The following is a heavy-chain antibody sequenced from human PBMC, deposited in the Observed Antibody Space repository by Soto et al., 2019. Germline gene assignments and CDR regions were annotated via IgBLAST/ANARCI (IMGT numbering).Heavy chain of an antibody. D-gene: IGHD3-16*01. CDR3: TKARLWGGDGYNSYYYNAMDV. J-gene: IGHJ6*02. CDR2: ISWNSGRI. CDR1: GFTFSSYA. Sequence: GGSLRLSCAASGFTFSSYAMSWVRQAPGEGLEWVSGISWNSGRIGYADSVKGRFTISRDNAKNSLYLQMNSLRPEDTALYYCTKARLWGGDGYNSYYYNAMDVWGQGTTVTVSS. V-gene: IGHV3-9*01.